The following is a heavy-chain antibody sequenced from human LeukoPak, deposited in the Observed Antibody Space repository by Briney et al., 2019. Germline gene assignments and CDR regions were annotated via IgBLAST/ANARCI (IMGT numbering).Heavy chain of an antibody. CDR1: GGTFSSYA. J-gene: IGHJ4*02. Sequence: SVTVSCKASGGTFSSYAISWVRQAPGQGLEWMGGIIPIFGTANYAQKFQGRVTMTRDTSTSTIYMELSSLRSDDTAAYYCARLGVTDYWGQGTLVTVSS. V-gene: IGHV1-69*05. CDR3: ARLGVTDY. CDR2: IIPIFGTA. D-gene: IGHD2-21*02.